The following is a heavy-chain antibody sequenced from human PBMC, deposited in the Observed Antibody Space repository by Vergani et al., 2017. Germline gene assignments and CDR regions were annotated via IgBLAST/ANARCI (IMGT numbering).Heavy chain of an antibody. V-gene: IGHV3-48*01. Sequence: EVQLVESGGGLVQPGGSLRLSCAASGFTFSSYSMNWVRQAPGKGLEWVSYISSSSGSIDYADSVKGRFTISRDNAKNSLYLQMNSLRAEDTAVYYCARDTVTYGDYYYYYMDVWGKGTTVTVSS. CDR2: ISSSSGSI. CDR1: GFTFSSYS. J-gene: IGHJ6*03. CDR3: ARDTVTYGDYYYYYMDV. D-gene: IGHD4-11*01.